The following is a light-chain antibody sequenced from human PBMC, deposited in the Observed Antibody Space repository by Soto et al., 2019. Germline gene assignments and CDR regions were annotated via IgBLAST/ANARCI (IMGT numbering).Light chain of an antibody. V-gene: IGKV1-39*01. CDR1: QSIRSY. Sequence: DIQLTQSPSSLSASLGDSVTIXXRASQSIRSYLNWYQQKPGKAPKVLIYAASSLQTGVSSRFSGSGSGTDFTLTISNLQPEDFATYYCQQTSSTPTFGGGTKVDIK. CDR3: QQTSSTPT. J-gene: IGKJ4*01. CDR2: AAS.